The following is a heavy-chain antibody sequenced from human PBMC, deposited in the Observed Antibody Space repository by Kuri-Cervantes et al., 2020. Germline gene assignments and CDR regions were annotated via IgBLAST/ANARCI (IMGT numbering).Heavy chain of an antibody. V-gene: IGHV3-48*03. J-gene: IGHJ4*02. CDR2: ITTSGSNM. CDR3: AKDPGGGYSYGPPPHYFDY. CDR1: GFTFNTYD. D-gene: IGHD5-18*01. Sequence: GESLKISCAASGFTFNTYDMNWVRQAPGKGLEWVSSITTSGSNMYYADSVKGRFTISRDNSKNTLYLQMNSLRAEDTAVYYCAKDPGGGYSYGPPPHYFDYWGQGTLVTVSS.